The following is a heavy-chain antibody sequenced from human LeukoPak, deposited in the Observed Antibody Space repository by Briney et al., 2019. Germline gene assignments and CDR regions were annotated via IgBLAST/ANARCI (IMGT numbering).Heavy chain of an antibody. J-gene: IGHJ4*02. V-gene: IGHV1-69*06. D-gene: IGHD2-15*01. CDR2: IIPIFGTA. Sequence: SVKVSCKASGGTFSSYAISWVRQAPGQGLEWMGGIIPIFGTANYAQKFQGRVTITADKSTSTAYMELSSLRSEDTAVYYCAMSISGGRGYYFDYWGQGTLVTVSS. CDR1: GGTFSSYA. CDR3: AMSISGGRGYYFDY.